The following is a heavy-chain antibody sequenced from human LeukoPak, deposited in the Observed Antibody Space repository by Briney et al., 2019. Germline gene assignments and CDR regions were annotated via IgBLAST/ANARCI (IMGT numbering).Heavy chain of an antibody. CDR3: ARHSTVVGMGWFDP. V-gene: IGHV4-34*01. Sequence: SETLSLTCAVYGGSFSGYYWSWIRQPPGKGLEWIGNIYYSGSTYYNPSLKSRVTISVDTSKNQFSLKLSSVTAADTAVYYCARHSTVVGMGWFDPWGQGTLVTVSS. D-gene: IGHD2-21*01. J-gene: IGHJ5*02. CDR2: IYYSGST. CDR1: GGSFSGYY.